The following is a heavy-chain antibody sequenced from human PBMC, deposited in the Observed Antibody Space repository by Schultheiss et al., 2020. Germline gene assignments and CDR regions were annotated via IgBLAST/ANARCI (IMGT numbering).Heavy chain of an antibody. CDR1: GFTFSSYA. CDR2: ISGSGGST. J-gene: IGHJ4*02. D-gene: IGHD2-2*01. Sequence: GESLKISCAASGFTFSSYAMSWVRQAPGKGLEWVSAISGSGGSTYYADSVKGRFTISRDNSKNTLYLQMNSLRAEDTAVYYCAASWRLDYWGQGTLVTVSS. V-gene: IGHV3-23*01. CDR3: AASWRLDY.